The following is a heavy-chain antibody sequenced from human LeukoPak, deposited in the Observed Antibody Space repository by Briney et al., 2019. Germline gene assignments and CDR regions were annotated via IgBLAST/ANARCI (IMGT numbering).Heavy chain of an antibody. D-gene: IGHD1-7*01. CDR1: GFTVSSNY. Sequence: GGSLRLSCAASGFTVSSNYMSWVRQAPGKGLEWVSVIYSGGSTYYADSVKGRCTISRDNSENTLYLQMNSLRAEDTAVYYCAKSLELRGYYYYYYGMDVWGQGTTVTVSS. CDR3: AKSLELRGYYYYYYGMDV. V-gene: IGHV3-53*01. CDR2: IYSGGST. J-gene: IGHJ6*02.